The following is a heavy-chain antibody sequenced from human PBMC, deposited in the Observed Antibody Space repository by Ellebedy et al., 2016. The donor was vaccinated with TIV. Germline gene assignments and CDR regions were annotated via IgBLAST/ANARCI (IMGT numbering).Heavy chain of an antibody. CDR1: GFTFSSYS. CDR3: AREFYDSSGYYLDY. D-gene: IGHD3-22*01. Sequence: GESLKISXAASGFTFSSYSMNWVRQAPGKGLEWVSYISSSSSTIYYSDSVKGRFTISRDNSKNTLYLQMNSLRAEDTAVYYCAREFYDSSGYYLDYWGQGTLVTVSS. J-gene: IGHJ4*02. CDR2: ISSSSSTI. V-gene: IGHV3-48*01.